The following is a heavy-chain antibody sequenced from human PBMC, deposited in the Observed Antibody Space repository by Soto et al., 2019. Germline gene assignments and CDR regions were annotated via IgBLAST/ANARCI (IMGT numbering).Heavy chain of an antibody. Sequence: GGSLRLSCAASGFTFSSYAMSWVRQAPGKGLEWVSAISGSGGSTYYADSVKGRFTISRDNSKNTLYLQMNSLRAEDTAVYYCAKDRWMYGDYGDAFDIWGQGTMVTVSS. CDR2: ISGSGGST. CDR3: AKDRWMYGDYGDAFDI. V-gene: IGHV3-23*01. D-gene: IGHD4-17*01. J-gene: IGHJ3*02. CDR1: GFTFSSYA.